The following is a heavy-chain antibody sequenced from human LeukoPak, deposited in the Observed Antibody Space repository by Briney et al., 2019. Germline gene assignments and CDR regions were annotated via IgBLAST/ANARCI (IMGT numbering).Heavy chain of an antibody. CDR3: ARDDFSSNWGNFDS. D-gene: IGHD6-13*01. Sequence: PSETLSLTCTVSGASISSSAFFWNWIRQPAGKGLGWIGRMFAGGSTNYNPSLGSRVSISVDTSKNQFSLILTSVTAADSAVYYCARDDFSSNWGNFDSWGQGTRVIVSS. CDR1: GASISSSAFF. V-gene: IGHV4-61*02. J-gene: IGHJ4*02. CDR2: MFAGGST.